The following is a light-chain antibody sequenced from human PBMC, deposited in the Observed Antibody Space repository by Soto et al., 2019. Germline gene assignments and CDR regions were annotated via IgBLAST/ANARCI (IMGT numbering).Light chain of an antibody. Sequence: QSVLTQPASVSGSPGQSITISCTGTSSDVGGYKYVSWYQQHPGKAPKLMIYEVNNRPSGVSNRFSGSKSGNTASLTISGLQAEDEADYYCTSYTSSITYVFGTGTKLTVL. J-gene: IGLJ1*01. CDR1: SSDVGGYKY. V-gene: IGLV2-14*01. CDR2: EVN. CDR3: TSYTSSITYV.